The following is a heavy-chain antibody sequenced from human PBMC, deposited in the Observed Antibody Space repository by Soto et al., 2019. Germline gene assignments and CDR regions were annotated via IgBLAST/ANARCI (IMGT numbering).Heavy chain of an antibody. CDR2: INHSGST. Sequence: SETLSLTCAVYGGSFSGYYWSWIRQPPGKGLEWIGEINHSGSTNYNPSLKSRVTISVDTSKNQFSLKLSSVTAADTAVYYCARGLNYYGSGSYYYYYYYGMDVWGQGTTVTVSS. CDR3: ARGLNYYGSGSYYYYYYYGMDV. D-gene: IGHD3-10*01. J-gene: IGHJ6*02. V-gene: IGHV4-34*01. CDR1: GGSFSGYY.